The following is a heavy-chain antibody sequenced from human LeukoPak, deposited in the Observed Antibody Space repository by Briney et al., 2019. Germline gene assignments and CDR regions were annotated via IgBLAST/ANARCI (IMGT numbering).Heavy chain of an antibody. CDR1: GFTFSSYG. J-gene: IGHJ4*02. Sequence: GGSLRLSCAASGFTFSSYGMHWVRQAPGKGLEWVAVIWYDGSNKYYADSVKGRFTISRDNSKNTLYLRMNSLRAEDTAVYYCARDRRPLTYDYWGQGTLVTVSS. V-gene: IGHV3-33*01. CDR3: ARDRRPLTYDY. CDR2: IWYDGSNK.